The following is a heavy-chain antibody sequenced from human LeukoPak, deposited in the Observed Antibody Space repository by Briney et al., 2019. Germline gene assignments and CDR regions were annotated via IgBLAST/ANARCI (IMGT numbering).Heavy chain of an antibody. CDR1: GYTFTSYG. Sequence: GASVEVSCKASGYTFTSYGISWVRQAPGQGLEWMGWISAYNGNTNYAQKLQGRVTMTTDTSTSTAYMELRSLRSDDTAVYYCARKSITIFGVDFDYWGQGTLVTVSS. V-gene: IGHV1-18*01. J-gene: IGHJ4*02. D-gene: IGHD3-3*01. CDR3: ARKSITIFGVDFDY. CDR2: ISAYNGNT.